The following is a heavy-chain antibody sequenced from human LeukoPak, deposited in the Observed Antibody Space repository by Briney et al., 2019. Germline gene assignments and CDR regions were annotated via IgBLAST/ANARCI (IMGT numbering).Heavy chain of an antibody. CDR2: IYYSGSLI. Sequence: PGGSLRLSCAASGFTFSSYEMNWVRQAPGKGLEGVAYIYYSGSLIYYADSVKGRFTISRDNAKNSLFLHMNSLKAEDTAFYYCARAAVVASTLPAYWGQGTLVTVSS. V-gene: IGHV3-48*03. CDR3: ARAAVVASTLPAY. D-gene: IGHD2-15*01. J-gene: IGHJ4*02. CDR1: GFTFSSYE.